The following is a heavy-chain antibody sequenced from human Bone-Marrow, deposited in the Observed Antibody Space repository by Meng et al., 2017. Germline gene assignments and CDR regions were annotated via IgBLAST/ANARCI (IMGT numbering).Heavy chain of an antibody. J-gene: IGHJ4*02. Sequence: VPIQPSGPGLVNPSQTLSPTCAIPGDSVSSNSAAWHWIRQSPSGGLEWLGRTYYRSKWYTDYAVSVKSRITINPDTSKNQFSLQLNSVTPEDTAVYYCARGDYSSSPSFWGQGTLVTVSS. CDR2: TYYRSKWYT. V-gene: IGHV6-1*01. CDR1: GDSVSSNSAA. D-gene: IGHD3-22*01. CDR3: ARGDYSSSPSF.